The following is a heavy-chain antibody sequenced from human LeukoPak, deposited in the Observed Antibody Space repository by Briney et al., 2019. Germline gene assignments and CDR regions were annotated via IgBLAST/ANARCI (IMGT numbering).Heavy chain of an antibody. CDR3: ARAMMATNPHYFDY. CDR1: GGSISSSSYY. V-gene: IGHV4-39*07. Sequence: SETLSLTCTVSGGSISSSSYYWGWIRQPPGKGLEWIGSIYYSGSTYYNPSLKSRVTISVDTSKNQFSLKLSSVTAADTAVYYCARAMMATNPHYFDYWGQGTLVTVSS. D-gene: IGHD5-24*01. CDR2: IYYSGST. J-gene: IGHJ4*02.